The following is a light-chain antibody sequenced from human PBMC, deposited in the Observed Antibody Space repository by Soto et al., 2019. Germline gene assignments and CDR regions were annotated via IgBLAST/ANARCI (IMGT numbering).Light chain of an antibody. CDR1: SSNIGSNY. J-gene: IGLJ3*02. CDR3: AAWDDSLSGWV. CDR2: SNT. Sequence: QSVVTQPPSASGTPGQWVTISCSGSSSNIGSNYVYWYQQYPGTAPRLLIYSNTQRPSGVPDRFSGSKSVTSASLAISGLRSEDEADYYCAAWDDSLSGWVFGGGTKLTVL. V-gene: IGLV1-47*02.